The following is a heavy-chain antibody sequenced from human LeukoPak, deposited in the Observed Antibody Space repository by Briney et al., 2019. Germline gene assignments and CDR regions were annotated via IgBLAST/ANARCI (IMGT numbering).Heavy chain of an antibody. D-gene: IGHD5-18*01. V-gene: IGHV1-2*02. CDR2: INPNSGGA. CDR1: GYTFTGDY. CDR3: ARDTAMVTYWFDP. J-gene: IGHJ5*02. Sequence: ASVKVSYKASGYTFTGDYMHWVRQAPGQGLEGMGWINPNSGGANYAQKFQGRVTMTRDTSISTAYMELSRLRSDDTAVYYCARDTAMVTYWFDPWGQGTLVTVSS.